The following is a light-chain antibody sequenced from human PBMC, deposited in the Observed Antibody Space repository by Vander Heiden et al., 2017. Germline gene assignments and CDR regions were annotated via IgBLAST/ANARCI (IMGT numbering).Light chain of an antibody. CDR3: AAWDDSLSGVV. V-gene: IGLV1-47*01. CDR2: RNN. Sequence: QSVLTQPPSASGAAGQRVTISCSGGSSNIGSNYVYWYQQLPGTAPKLHSYRNNQRPSGVPDRFSGSKSGTSASLAISGLRSEDEADYDCAAWDDSLSGVVFGGGTKLTVL. J-gene: IGLJ2*01. CDR1: SSNIGSNY.